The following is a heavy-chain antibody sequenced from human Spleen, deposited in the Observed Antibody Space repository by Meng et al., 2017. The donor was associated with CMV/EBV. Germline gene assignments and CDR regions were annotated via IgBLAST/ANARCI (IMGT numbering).Heavy chain of an antibody. CDR3: ARGLGLTGTSYNYQYFDMDV. CDR1: GDSITSDSYY. D-gene: IGHD1-1*01. J-gene: IGHJ6*02. Sequence: LRLSCDVSGDSITSDSYYWNWIRHLPGKGLEWIGYISSRGNTYYNPSLQSRLTISLHVSKNHFSLELYSVTAADTAVYYCARGLGLTGTSYNYQYFDMDVWGHGTSVTVSS. V-gene: IGHV4-31*02. CDR2: ISSRGNT.